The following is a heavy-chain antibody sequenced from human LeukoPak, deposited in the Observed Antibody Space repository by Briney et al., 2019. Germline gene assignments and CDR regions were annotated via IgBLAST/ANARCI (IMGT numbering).Heavy chain of an antibody. CDR1: GFTFSSYS. CDR2: ISSSSSTI. D-gene: IGHD1-26*01. CDR3: ARVGELDY. V-gene: IGHV3-48*02. Sequence: PGGSLRLSCAASGFTFSSYSMNWVRQAPGKGLEWVSYISSSSSTIYYADSVKGRFTISRDNAQNSVYLQMNSPRDEDTAVYYCARVGELDYWGQGTLVTVSS. J-gene: IGHJ4*02.